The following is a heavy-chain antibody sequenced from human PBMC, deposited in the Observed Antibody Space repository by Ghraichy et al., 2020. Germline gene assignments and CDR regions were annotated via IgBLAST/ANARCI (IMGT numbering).Heavy chain of an antibody. CDR3: ARARNLNPSYYFDY. D-gene: IGHD1-7*01. CDR2: IYYSGST. J-gene: IGHJ4*02. Sequence: SETLSLTCTVSGGSISSYYWSWIRQPPGKGLEWIGYIYYSGSTNYNPSLKSRVTISVDTSKNQFSLKLSSVTAADTAVYYCARARNLNPSYYFDYWGQGTLVTVSS. CDR1: GGSISSYY. V-gene: IGHV4-59*08.